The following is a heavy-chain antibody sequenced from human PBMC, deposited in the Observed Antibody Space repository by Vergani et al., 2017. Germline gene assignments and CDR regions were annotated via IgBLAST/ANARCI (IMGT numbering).Heavy chain of an antibody. CDR2: VDPEDGET. Sequence: EVQLVQSRAEVKKPGATVKISCKVSGYTFTDYYMPWVQQAPGKGLEWMGVVDPEDGETIYAEKFQGRVTITADTSTDTAYMELSSLRSEETAVYYCATDGGDYYDGSGYYFDYWGQGTLVTVSS. J-gene: IGHJ4*02. D-gene: IGHD3-22*01. CDR1: GYTFTDYY. CDR3: ATDGGDYYDGSGYYFDY. V-gene: IGHV1-69-2*01.